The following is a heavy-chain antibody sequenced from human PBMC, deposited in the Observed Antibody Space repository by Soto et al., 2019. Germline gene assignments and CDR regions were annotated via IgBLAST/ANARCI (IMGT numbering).Heavy chain of an antibody. CDR1: GFNFRTYS. CDR2: ISSTSNTI. CDR3: ARDFDDNIWRYFRPGSFDY. Sequence: GGSLRLSCAASGFNFRTYSMKWVRQAPGKGLEWISYISSTSNTIYRADSLKGRFFISRDNAKNSLYLQMNSLRAEDTAVYCCARDFDDNIWRYFRPGSFDYWGQGTLVTVSS. V-gene: IGHV3-48*01. D-gene: IGHD3-16*01. J-gene: IGHJ4*02.